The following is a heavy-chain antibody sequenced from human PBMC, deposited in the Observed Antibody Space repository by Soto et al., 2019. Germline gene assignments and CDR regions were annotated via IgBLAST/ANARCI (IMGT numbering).Heavy chain of an antibody. CDR3: ARSSSPALYYFDY. Sequence: SVKVSCTASGGTFSSYTISWVRQAPGQGLEWMGRIIPILGIANYAQKFQGRVTITADKSTSTAYMELSSLRSEDTAVYYCARSSSPALYYFDYWGQGTLVTVSS. CDR2: IIPILGIA. CDR1: GGTFSSYT. D-gene: IGHD6-13*01. J-gene: IGHJ4*02. V-gene: IGHV1-69*02.